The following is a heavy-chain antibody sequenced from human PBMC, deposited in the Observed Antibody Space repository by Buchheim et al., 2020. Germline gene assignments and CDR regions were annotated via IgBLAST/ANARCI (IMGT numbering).Heavy chain of an antibody. Sequence: QVQLVESGGGVVQPGRSLRLSCAASGFTFSSYAMHWVRQAPGKGLEWVAVISYDGSNKYYADSVKGRFTISRDNSKNTLYLQMNSLRAEDTAVYYCARDYEGGSIDYWGQGTL. D-gene: IGHD2-15*01. CDR2: ISYDGSNK. CDR3: ARDYEGGSIDY. J-gene: IGHJ4*02. V-gene: IGHV3-30*04. CDR1: GFTFSSYA.